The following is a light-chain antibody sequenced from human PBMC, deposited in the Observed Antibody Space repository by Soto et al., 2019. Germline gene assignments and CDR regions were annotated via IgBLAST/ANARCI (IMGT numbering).Light chain of an antibody. Sequence: QCVLTQPASVSGSPGQSITISCTGTSSDVGGYNYVSWYQQDPGKAPKLMIYDVNNRPSGVSNRFSGSKSGNTASLTISGLQAEDEAYYYCSSYTSSSTLAVFGGGTQLTVL. CDR1: SSDVGGYNY. CDR3: SSYTSSSTLAV. J-gene: IGLJ2*01. CDR2: DVN. V-gene: IGLV2-14*01.